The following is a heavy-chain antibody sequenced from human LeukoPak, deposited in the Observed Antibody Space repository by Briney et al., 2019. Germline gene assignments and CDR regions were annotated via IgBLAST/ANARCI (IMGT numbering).Heavy chain of an antibody. D-gene: IGHD5-18*01. CDR2: IYYSGST. J-gene: IGHJ4*02. CDR3: ARDGGGYTYGEFDY. CDR1: GDSISSYY. Sequence: SETLSLTCTVSGDSISSYYWSWIRQPPGKGLEWIGYIYYSGSTNYNPSHKSRVTISIDTSKNQFSLNLSSVNAADTAVYYCARDGGGYTYGEFDYWGQGTLVTVSS. V-gene: IGHV4-59*01.